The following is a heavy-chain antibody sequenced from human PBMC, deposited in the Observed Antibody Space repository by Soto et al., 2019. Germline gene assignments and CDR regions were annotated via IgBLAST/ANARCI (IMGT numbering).Heavy chain of an antibody. CDR2: IYYSGST. V-gene: IGHV4-59*08. CDR3: AGHALSFGGVIALDY. CDR1: GGSISSYY. Sequence: HVQLQESGPGLVKPSETLSLTCAVSGGSISSYYWSWIRQPPGKGLEWIGYIYYSGSTNYNPSLKGRVTISVDTSKNQCSLKLSSVTAADTAVYYCAGHALSFGGVIALDYSGQGTLVTVSS. J-gene: IGHJ4*02. D-gene: IGHD3-16*02.